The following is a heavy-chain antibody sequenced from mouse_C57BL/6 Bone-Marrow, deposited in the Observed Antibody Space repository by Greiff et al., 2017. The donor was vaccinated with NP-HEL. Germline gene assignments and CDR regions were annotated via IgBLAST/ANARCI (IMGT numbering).Heavy chain of an antibody. J-gene: IGHJ3*01. CDR3: ARSFDSSGWFAY. V-gene: IGHV1-72*01. Sequence: QVQLQQPGAELVKPGASVKLSCKASGYTFTSYWMHWVKQRPGRGLEWIGRIDPNSGGTKYNEKFKSKATLTVDKPSSTADMQLSSLTSEDSAVYYCARSFDSSGWFAYWGQGTLVTVSA. D-gene: IGHD3-2*02. CDR1: GYTFTSYW. CDR2: IDPNSGGT.